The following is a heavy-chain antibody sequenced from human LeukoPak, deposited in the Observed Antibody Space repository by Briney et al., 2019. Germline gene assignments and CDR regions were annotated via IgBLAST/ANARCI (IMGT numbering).Heavy chain of an antibody. Sequence: GGSLRLSCAASGFTVSSNYMSWVRQAPGKGLEWVSVIYSGGSTYYADSVKGRFTISRDNSKNTLYLQMNSLRAEDTAVYYCARDIAAAGISLPSDYWGQGTLVTVSS. CDR1: GFTVSSNY. D-gene: IGHD6-13*01. CDR3: ARDIAAAGISLPSDY. J-gene: IGHJ4*02. V-gene: IGHV3-66*01. CDR2: IYSGGST.